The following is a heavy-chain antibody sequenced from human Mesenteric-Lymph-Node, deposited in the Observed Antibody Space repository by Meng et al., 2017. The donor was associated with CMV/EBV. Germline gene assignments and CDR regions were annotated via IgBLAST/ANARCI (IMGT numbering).Heavy chain of an antibody. D-gene: IGHD7-27*01. CDR2: ISYDGGNK. CDR3: ARKPPGESAFDI. V-gene: IGHV3-30-3*01. J-gene: IGHJ3*02. CDR1: GFIFSDSA. Sequence: GGSLRLSCAASGFIFSDSAMHWVRQAPGKGLDWVALISYDGGNKYYPDSVKGRFTISRDNSKNTLYLQMNSLRPEDTAVYYCARKPPGESAFDIWGQGTMVTVSS.